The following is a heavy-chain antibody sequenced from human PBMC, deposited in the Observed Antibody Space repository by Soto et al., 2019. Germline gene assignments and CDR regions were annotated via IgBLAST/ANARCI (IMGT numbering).Heavy chain of an antibody. Sequence: PSETLSLTCAVPGYSISSGNYWAWIRQPPGRGLEWIGSLYHIGSTHYNTSLESRVTISADTSKNHFSLELSSVTAADTAIYYCRSSTSCYDESCVDVWGQGTMVTVSS. J-gene: IGHJ6*02. D-gene: IGHD2-2*01. V-gene: IGHV4-38-2*01. CDR3: RSSTSCYDESCVDV. CDR1: GYSISSGNY. CDR2: LYHIGST.